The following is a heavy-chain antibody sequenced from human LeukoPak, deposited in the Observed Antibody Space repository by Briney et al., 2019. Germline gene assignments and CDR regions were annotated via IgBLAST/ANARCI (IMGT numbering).Heavy chain of an antibody. D-gene: IGHD3-10*01. J-gene: IGHJ4*02. V-gene: IGHV3-66*02. CDR3: ARGELARRFDD. CDR2: IYSGGTT. Sequence: GGSLRLSCAASGFTVSNNYMSWARQAPGKGLEWVSVIYSGGTTYYTDSVKGRFTISRDNSQNTLYFQMNSLRAEDTAVYYCARGELARRFDDWGQGTLVTVSS. CDR1: GFTVSNNY.